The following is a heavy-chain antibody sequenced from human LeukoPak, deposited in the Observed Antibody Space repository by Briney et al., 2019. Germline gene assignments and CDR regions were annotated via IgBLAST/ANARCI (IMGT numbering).Heavy chain of an antibody. CDR2: IYYSGST. V-gene: IGHV4-34*01. D-gene: IGHD3-9*01. CDR1: GGSFSGYY. Sequence: SETLSLTCAVYGGSFSGYYWSWIRQPPGKGLEWIGSIYYSGSTYYNPSLKSRVTISVDTSKNQFSLKLSSVTAADTAVYYCASGGFDWLGHYYGMDVWGQGTTVTVSS. CDR3: ASGGFDWLGHYYGMDV. J-gene: IGHJ6*02.